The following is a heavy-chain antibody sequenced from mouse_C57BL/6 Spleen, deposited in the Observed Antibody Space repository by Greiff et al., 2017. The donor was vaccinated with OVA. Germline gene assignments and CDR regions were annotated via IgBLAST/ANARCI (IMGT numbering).Heavy chain of an antibody. D-gene: IGHD1-1*01. CDR3: ARIYYGRAYYYAMDY. Sequence: QVQLKQSGPGLVQPSQSLSITCTVSGFSFTSYGVHWVRQSPGKGLEWLGVIWSGGSTDYNAAFISRLSISKDNSKSQVFFKMNSLQADDTAIYYCARIYYGRAYYYAMDYWGQGTSVTVSS. CDR1: GFSFTSYG. J-gene: IGHJ4*01. V-gene: IGHV2-2*01. CDR2: IWSGGST.